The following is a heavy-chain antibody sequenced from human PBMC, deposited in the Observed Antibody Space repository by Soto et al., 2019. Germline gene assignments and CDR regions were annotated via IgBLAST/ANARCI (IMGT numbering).Heavy chain of an antibody. V-gene: IGHV4-59*08. J-gene: IGHJ6*02. CDR2: MGYNGFT. CDR1: GGPMNNYY. CDR3: ARQGFGELHGLVDV. D-gene: IGHD3-10*01. Sequence: QVQLQESGPGLVKPSETLSLTCTISGGPMNNYYCGWFRQPRGQGLEWIGYMGYNGFTRYNPSLRSRDAISLDTAKNQFSVNLSSVTAADTALYYCARQGFGELHGLVDVWGQGITVTVSS.